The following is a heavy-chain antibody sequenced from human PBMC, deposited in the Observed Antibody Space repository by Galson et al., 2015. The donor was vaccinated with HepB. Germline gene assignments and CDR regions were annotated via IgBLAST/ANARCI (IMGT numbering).Heavy chain of an antibody. Sequence: SLRLSCAASGFTFSSYGMHWVRQAPGKGLEWVAVISYDGSNKYYADSVKGRFTISRDNSKNTLYLQMNSLRAEDTAVYYCAKEGAGKTIDYWGQGTLVTVSS. J-gene: IGHJ4*02. V-gene: IGHV3-30*18. CDR1: GFTFSSYG. CDR2: ISYDGSNK. CDR3: AKEGAGKTIDY. D-gene: IGHD1-1*01.